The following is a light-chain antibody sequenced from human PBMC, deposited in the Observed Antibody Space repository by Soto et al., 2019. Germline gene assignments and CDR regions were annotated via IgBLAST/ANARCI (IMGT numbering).Light chain of an antibody. V-gene: IGKV3-15*01. CDR2: GAS. J-gene: IGKJ5*01. Sequence: EIGITQSPATLSVSPGERATLSCRASQSININLAWYQQKSGQAPRLLIYGASTRATGLQARFSGSGSGTEFTLILRRMKSEDSAVYYCKTYDNWHITVGKGKRREIK. CDR1: QSININ. CDR3: KTYDNWHIT.